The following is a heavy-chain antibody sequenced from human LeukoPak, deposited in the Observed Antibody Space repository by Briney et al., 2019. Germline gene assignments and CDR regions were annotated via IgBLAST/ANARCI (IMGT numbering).Heavy chain of an antibody. Sequence: GGSLRLSCSASGLPFTNAWMSWVRQAPGKGLEWIGRIKGKVDGGTTDHAAPVKGRFIISRDDSKTTLYLQMNSLKTEDTAVYSCATVGYGGDSDYFDYWGQGTLVTVSS. CDR1: GLPFTNAW. CDR2: IKGKVDGGTT. CDR3: ATVGYGGDSDYFDY. V-gene: IGHV3-15*05. D-gene: IGHD2-21*01. J-gene: IGHJ4*02.